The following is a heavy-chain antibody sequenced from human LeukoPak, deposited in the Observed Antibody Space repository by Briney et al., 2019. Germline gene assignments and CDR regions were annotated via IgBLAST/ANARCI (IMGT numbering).Heavy chain of an antibody. CDR3: ARGPPPYCSGGSCAFDD. Sequence: AGSLRLSCAASGSTFSSYAMRWVRPAPGKGLEWVSVIESGGSTLYTDSVKSRFTISRDNSKNTLYPQMNRLRAEDAPVYYCARGPPPYCSGGSCAFDDWGQGTRVTVSS. CDR2: IESGGST. D-gene: IGHD2-15*01. V-gene: IGHV3-53*01. J-gene: IGHJ4*02. CDR1: GSTFSSYA.